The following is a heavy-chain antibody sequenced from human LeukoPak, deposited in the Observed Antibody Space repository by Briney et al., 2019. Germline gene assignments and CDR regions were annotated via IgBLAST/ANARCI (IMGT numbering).Heavy chain of an antibody. CDR2: IYYSGST. D-gene: IGHD6-6*01. J-gene: IGHJ4*02. Sequence: SETLSPTCTVSGGSISSSSYYWGWIRQPPGKGLEWIGSIYYSGSTYYNPSLKSRVTISVDTSKNQFSLKLSSVTAADTAVYYCARSVGYSSSDFDYWGQGTLVTVSS. V-gene: IGHV4-39*07. CDR1: GGSISSSSYY. CDR3: ARSVGYSSSDFDY.